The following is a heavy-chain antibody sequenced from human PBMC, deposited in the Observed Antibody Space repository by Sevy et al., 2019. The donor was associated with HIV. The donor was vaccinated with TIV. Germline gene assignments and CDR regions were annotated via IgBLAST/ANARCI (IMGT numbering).Heavy chain of an antibody. D-gene: IGHD2-2*01. Sequence: GGSLRLSCAASGFTSSNFAVQWVRHTQDRGLGWVAVISYDGINKNYADSVRGRFTLSKDNSKNTLYLQMNSPRTEDTAVYYCARDRSTRWINYYFDYWGQGTLVTVSS. J-gene: IGHJ4*02. CDR2: ISYDGINK. CDR1: GFTSSNFA. V-gene: IGHV3-30-3*01. CDR3: ARDRSTRWINYYFDY.